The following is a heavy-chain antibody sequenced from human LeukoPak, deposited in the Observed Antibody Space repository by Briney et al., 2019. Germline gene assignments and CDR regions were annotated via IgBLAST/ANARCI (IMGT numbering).Heavy chain of an antibody. Sequence: ASVKVSCKASGYTFTSYGISWVRQAPGQGLEWMGWISAYNGNTNYAQKLQGRVTMTTDTSTSTAYMELRSLRSDDTAVYYCARDGDSVLLWFGELFDAFDIWGQGTTVTVSS. J-gene: IGHJ3*02. V-gene: IGHV1-18*04. CDR2: ISAYNGNT. D-gene: IGHD3-10*01. CDR3: ARDGDSVLLWFGELFDAFDI. CDR1: GYTFTSYG.